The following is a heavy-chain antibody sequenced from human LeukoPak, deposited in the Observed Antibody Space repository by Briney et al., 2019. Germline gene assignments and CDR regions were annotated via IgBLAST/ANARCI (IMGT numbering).Heavy chain of an antibody. Sequence: ASVTVSCTASGYTFTSDGISWVRQAPGQGLEWMGWISAYNGKTNYAKTLQGRGTITTDTTTSTDYMELRTLTSDDTAVYYCARVPPGVYAFYIWGQGTMVTVSS. D-gene: IGHD2-8*01. CDR2: ISAYNGKT. CDR1: GYTFTSDG. CDR3: ARVPPGVYAFYI. V-gene: IGHV1-18*01. J-gene: IGHJ3*02.